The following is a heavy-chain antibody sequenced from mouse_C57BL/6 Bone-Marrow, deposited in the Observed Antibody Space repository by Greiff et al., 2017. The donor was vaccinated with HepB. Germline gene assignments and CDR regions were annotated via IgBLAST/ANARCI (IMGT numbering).Heavy chain of an antibody. CDR2: IDPETGGT. CDR3: TRKDPVYFDY. V-gene: IGHV1-15*01. J-gene: IGHJ2*01. CDR1: GYTFTDYE. Sequence: QVQLQQSGAELVRPGASVTLSCKASGYTFTDYEMPWVKQTPVHGLEWIGAIDPETGGTAYNQKFKGKAILTADKSSSTAYMELRSLTSEDSAVYYCTRKDPVYFDYWGQGTTLTVSS.